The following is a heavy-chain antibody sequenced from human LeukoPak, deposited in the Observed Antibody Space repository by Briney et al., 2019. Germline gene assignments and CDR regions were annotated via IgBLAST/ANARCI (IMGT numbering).Heavy chain of an antibody. CDR3: ARIAAAGGYYYYMDV. V-gene: IGHV3-21*01. J-gene: IGHJ6*03. CDR1: GFTFSSYS. CDR2: ISSSSSYI. Sequence: GGSLRLSCAASGFTFSSYSMNWVRQAPGKGLEWVSSISSSSSYIYYADSVKGRFTISRDNVKNSLYLQMNSLRAEDTAVYYCARIAAAGGYYYYMDVWGKGTTVTVSS. D-gene: IGHD6-13*01.